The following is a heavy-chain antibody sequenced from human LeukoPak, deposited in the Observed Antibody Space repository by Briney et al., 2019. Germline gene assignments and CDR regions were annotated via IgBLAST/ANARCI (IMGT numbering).Heavy chain of an antibody. CDR3: ARDYYYDTSGHRSGYFDL. V-gene: IGHV1-8*01. CDR2: ANPGSGNT. J-gene: IGHJ2*01. D-gene: IGHD3-22*01. CDR1: GYTFTSYE. Sequence: ASVKVSCKASGYTFTSYEINRVRQATGQGLEWMGRANPGSGNTGYAQKFQGRVTMTRDTSITTAYMELSSLRSEDTAVYYCARDYYYDTSGHRSGYFDLWGRGTLVTVSS.